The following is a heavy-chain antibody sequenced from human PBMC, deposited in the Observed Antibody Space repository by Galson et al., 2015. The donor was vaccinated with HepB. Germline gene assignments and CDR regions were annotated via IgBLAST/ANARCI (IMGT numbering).Heavy chain of an antibody. CDR2: ISVSGGSR. CDR1: GFTFSGLG. Sequence: SLRLSCAASGFTFSGLGMTWVRQAPGKGLECVSAISVSGGSRDHADSVKGRFTISRDNSKNMLYLQMNNLRVEDTAVYYCAKGPTNIDYWGQGTLVTVSS. CDR3: AKGPTNIDY. V-gene: IGHV3-23*01. J-gene: IGHJ4*02.